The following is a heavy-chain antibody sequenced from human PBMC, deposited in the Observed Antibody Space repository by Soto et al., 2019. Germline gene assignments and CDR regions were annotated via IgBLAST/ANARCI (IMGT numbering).Heavy chain of an antibody. J-gene: IGHJ4*01. Sequence: SETLSLTCTVSGDSISSSYWSWIRQSPGKGLEWVGYVYFSGSTTYNPSLAPRLNISVDMSKSQVYLQLTSATAADTAVYYCARFGAAAAHDDNWGRGVLVTVSS. V-gene: IGHV4-59*01. CDR3: ARFGAAAAHDDN. CDR1: GDSISSSY. D-gene: IGHD6-13*01. CDR2: VYFSGST.